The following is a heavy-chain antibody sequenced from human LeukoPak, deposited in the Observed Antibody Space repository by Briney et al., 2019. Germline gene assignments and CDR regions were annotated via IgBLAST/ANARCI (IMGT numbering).Heavy chain of an antibody. Sequence: GRSLRLSCAASGFTFDDYAMHWVRQAPGKGLEWVSGISWNSGSIGYADSVKGRFTISRDNAKNSLYLQMNSLRAEDTALYYCAKGPYDILTQPFDYWGQGTLVTVSS. CDR2: ISWNSGSI. J-gene: IGHJ4*02. CDR3: AKGPYDILTQPFDY. D-gene: IGHD3-9*01. V-gene: IGHV3-9*01. CDR1: GFTFDDYA.